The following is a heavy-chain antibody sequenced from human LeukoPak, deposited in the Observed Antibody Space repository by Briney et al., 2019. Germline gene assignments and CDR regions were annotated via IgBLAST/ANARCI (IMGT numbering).Heavy chain of an antibody. CDR3: ARWSSTSCYDY. CDR2: ISSSSSYI. V-gene: IGHV3-21*01. Sequence: GGSLRLSCAASGFTFSSYSMNWVRQAPGKGLEWVSSISSSSSYIYYADSVKGRFTISRDNSKNMLYLQMGSLRTEDMAVYYCARWSSTSCYDYWGQGTLVTVSS. CDR1: GFTFSSYS. D-gene: IGHD2-2*01. J-gene: IGHJ4*02.